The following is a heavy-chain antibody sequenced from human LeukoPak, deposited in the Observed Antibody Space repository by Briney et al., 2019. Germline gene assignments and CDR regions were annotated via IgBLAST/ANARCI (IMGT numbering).Heavy chain of an antibody. V-gene: IGHV4-4*07. D-gene: IGHD3-22*01. J-gene: IGHJ6*03. CDR3: ARLKFYDSTGYTPGYYMDV. CDR2: IYPGGST. CDR1: GGSIISYY. Sequence: SETLSLTCTVSGGSIISYYWSWVRQSAGKGLEWIGRIYPGGSTEYNTSLKSRVTMSVDMSKKQFSLKLTSVTAADTAVYYCARLKFYDSTGYTPGYYMDVWGKGTTVTVPS.